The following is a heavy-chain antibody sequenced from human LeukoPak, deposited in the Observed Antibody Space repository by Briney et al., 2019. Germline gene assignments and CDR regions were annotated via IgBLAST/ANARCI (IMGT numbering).Heavy chain of an antibody. CDR1: GFTFSSYA. J-gene: IGHJ4*02. D-gene: IGHD3-22*01. CDR3: AKAMTVVVITAFDY. Sequence: GGSLRLSCVASGFTFSSYAMSWVRQAPGKGLEWVSAISGSGDTTYYADSVKGRFTISRDNSKNTLYLQMNSLRAEDTAAYYCAKAMTVVVITAFDYWGQGTLVTVSS. CDR2: ISGSGDTT. V-gene: IGHV3-23*01.